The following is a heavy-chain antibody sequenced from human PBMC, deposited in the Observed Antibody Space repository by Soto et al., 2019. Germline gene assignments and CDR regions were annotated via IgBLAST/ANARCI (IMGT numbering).Heavy chain of an antibody. J-gene: IGHJ5*02. CDR3: VRDGTKTLRDWFDP. Sequence: SETLSLPCPVSGASISGFYWSWIRKSAGKGLEWIGRIYATGTTDYNPSLKSRVMMSVDTPKKQFSLKLRSVTAADTAVYYCVRDGTKTLRDWFDPWGQGISVTVPS. CDR1: GASISGFY. V-gene: IGHV4-4*07. CDR2: IYATGTT. D-gene: IGHD1-1*01.